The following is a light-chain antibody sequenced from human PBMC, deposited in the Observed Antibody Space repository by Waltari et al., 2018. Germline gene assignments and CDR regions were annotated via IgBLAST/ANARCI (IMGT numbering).Light chain of an antibody. CDR1: SSDVGGYNY. Sequence: QSALTQPASVSGSPGQSITISCTGTSSDVGGYNYVSWYQQPPGKAPKLMIYEVSNRPSGFSNRFSGSKPGNTASLTISGLQAEDEADYYCSSYTSSSTYVVFGGGTKLTVL. J-gene: IGLJ2*01. CDR3: SSYTSSSTYVV. CDR2: EVS. V-gene: IGLV2-14*01.